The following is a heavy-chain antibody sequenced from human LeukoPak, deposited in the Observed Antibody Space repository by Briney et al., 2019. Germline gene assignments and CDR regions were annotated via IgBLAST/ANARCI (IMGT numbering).Heavy chain of an antibody. CDR3: ARDRNGDYADY. D-gene: IGHD1-1*01. CDR1: GGSISSGSYY. J-gene: IGHJ4*02. Sequence: SETLSLTCTVSGGSISSGSYYWSWIRQPAGKGLEWIGRIYTSGNTNYNPSLKSRVTISVDTSKNQFSLKLSSVTAADTAVYYCARDRNGDYADYWGQGTLVTVSS. CDR2: IYTSGNT. V-gene: IGHV4-61*02.